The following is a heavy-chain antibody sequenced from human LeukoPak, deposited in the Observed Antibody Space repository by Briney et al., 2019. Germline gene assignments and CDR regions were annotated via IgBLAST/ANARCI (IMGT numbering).Heavy chain of an antibody. J-gene: IGHJ4*02. CDR1: GFTFSDYG. CDR3: ARGVDYYENSGTIDY. Sequence: GKSLRLSCTASGFTFSDYGMHWVRQPPGKGLEWVAIIWYDGSNKTYEDSVKGRFTISRDNSKNTLYLQMNSLRAEDTAVYYCARGVDYYENSGTIDYWGQGTLVTASS. D-gene: IGHD3-22*01. CDR2: IWYDGSNK. V-gene: IGHV3-33*01.